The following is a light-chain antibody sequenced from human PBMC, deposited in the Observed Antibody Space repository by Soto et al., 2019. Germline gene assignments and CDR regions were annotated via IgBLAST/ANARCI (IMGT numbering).Light chain of an antibody. V-gene: IGLV2-23*01. CDR3: CSYAGSNYYV. Sequence: QFVLTQPASVSWVPGKSSTISCTGTNNYVGSYNLVSWYQHHPGKAPKLMIFEGSKRPSGVSNRFSGSKSGNTASLTISGLQAEDEADFYCCSYAGSNYYVFGTGTKVTVL. J-gene: IGLJ1*01. CDR1: NNYVGSYNL. CDR2: EGS.